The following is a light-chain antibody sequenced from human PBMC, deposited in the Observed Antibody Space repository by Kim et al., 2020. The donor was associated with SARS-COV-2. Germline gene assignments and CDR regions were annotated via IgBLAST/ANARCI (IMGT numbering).Light chain of an antibody. CDR3: HQYNNWPPHT. CDR1: QSVSNN. Sequence: EIVMTQSPATLSVSPGERATLSCRASQSVSNNLAWYQHKPGQPPRLLIHGASTRATGIPARFSGSGSGTEFTLTISSLQSEDFAVYYCHQYNNWPPHTFGQGTKVDIK. J-gene: IGKJ2*01. V-gene: IGKV3-15*01. CDR2: GAS.